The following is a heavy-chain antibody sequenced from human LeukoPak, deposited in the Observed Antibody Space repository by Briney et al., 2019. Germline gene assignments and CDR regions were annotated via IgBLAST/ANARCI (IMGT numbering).Heavy chain of an antibody. V-gene: IGHV7-4-1*04. D-gene: IGHD3-22*01. CDR1: GYTFTSYG. CDR3: ARMWYYDTTVSAFDI. CDR2: INTNTGNP. J-gene: IGHJ3*02. Sequence: EASVKVSCKASGYTFTSYGMNWVRQAPGQGLEWMGWINTNTGNPTYAQGFTGRFVFSLDTSVSMAYLQISSLKAEDTAVYYCARMWYYDTTVSAFDIWGQGTMVTVSS.